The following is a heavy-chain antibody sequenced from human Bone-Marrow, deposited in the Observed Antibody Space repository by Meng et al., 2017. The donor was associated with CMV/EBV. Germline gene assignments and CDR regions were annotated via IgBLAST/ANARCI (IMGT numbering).Heavy chain of an antibody. V-gene: IGHV4-59*01. J-gene: IGHJ4*02. CDR2: IYYSGST. CDR3: ARTYYYDSSGYYEEYHFDY. Sequence: GSLRLSCTVSGGSISSYYWSWIRQPPGKGLEWIGYIYYSGSTNYNPSLKSRVTISVDTPKNQFSLKRSSVTAADTAVYYCARTYYYDSSGYYEEYHFDYWGQGNLVTVSS. CDR1: GGSISSYY. D-gene: IGHD3-22*01.